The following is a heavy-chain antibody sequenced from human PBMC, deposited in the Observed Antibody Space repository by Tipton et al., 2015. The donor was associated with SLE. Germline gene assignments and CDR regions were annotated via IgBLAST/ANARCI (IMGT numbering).Heavy chain of an antibody. CDR2: IYYSATT. V-gene: IGHV4-59*08. D-gene: IGHD5-12*01. J-gene: IGHJ4*02. CDR3: ARTQRGNSGYDL. Sequence: TLSLTCTVSGASISSHYWSWIRQPPGKGLEWIGYIYYSATTRYNPSLKSRVTISVDTSKTQFSLKLTSVTAADTAVYYCARTQRGNSGYDLWGQGTLVTVSS. CDR1: GASISSHY.